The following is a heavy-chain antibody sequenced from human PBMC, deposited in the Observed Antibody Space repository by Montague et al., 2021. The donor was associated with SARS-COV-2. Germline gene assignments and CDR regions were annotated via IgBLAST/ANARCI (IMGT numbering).Heavy chain of an antibody. CDR2: TYYRSKWYN. Sequence: CAISGDSVSSNSATWNWVRQSPSRGLEWLGRTYYRSKWYNDYAVSVRGRVTINLDTSKNQFSLQLNSVTPEDTAIYYCTSGREGNYNVMDVWGQGTTVTVSS. CDR1: GDSVSSNSAT. V-gene: IGHV6-1*01. D-gene: IGHD1-1*01. J-gene: IGHJ6*02. CDR3: TSGREGNYNVMDV.